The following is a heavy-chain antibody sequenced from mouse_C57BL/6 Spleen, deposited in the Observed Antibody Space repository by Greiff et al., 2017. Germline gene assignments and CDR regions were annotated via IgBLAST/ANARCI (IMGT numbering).Heavy chain of an antibody. V-gene: IGHV6-3*01. J-gene: IGHJ3*01. CDR2: IRLKSDNYAT. CDR3: SYYSNYGGFAY. D-gene: IGHD2-5*01. CDR1: GFTFSNYW. Sequence: EVKVVESGGGLVQPGGSMKLSCVASGFTFSNYWMNWVRQSPEKGLEWVAQIRLKSDNYATHYAESVKGRFTISRDDSKSSVYLQMNNLRAEDTGIYYCSYYSNYGGFAYWGQGTLVTVSA.